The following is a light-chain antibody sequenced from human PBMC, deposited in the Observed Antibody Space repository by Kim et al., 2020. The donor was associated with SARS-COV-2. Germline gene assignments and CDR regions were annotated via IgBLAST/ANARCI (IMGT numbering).Light chain of an antibody. CDR2: YDS. V-gene: IGLV3-21*04. J-gene: IGLJ3*02. Sequence: PGKTAGITCGGNNIGSKSVHWYQQKPGQAPVLVIYYDSDRPSGIPERFSGSNSGNTATLTISRVEAGDEADYYCEVWDSSSDHSVFGGGTQLTVL. CDR1: NIGSKS. CDR3: EVWDSSSDHSV.